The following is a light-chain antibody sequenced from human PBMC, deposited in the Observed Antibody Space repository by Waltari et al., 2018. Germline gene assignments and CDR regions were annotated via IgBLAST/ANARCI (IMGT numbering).Light chain of an antibody. CDR2: DLS. CDR1: SSDVGGYNY. J-gene: IGLJ2*01. CDR3: SSYTSTDVV. Sequence: QSALTQPASVSGSPGQSITISCTGTSSDVGGYNYVSWYQQHPGKAPKLMIYDLSNRPSGVSNRFSGSKSGNTASLTISGLQAEDEADYYCSSYTSTDVVFGGGTKLTVL. V-gene: IGLV2-14*01.